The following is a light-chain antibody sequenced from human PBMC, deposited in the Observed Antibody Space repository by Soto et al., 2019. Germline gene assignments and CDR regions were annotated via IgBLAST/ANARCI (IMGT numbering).Light chain of an antibody. V-gene: IGLV3-21*02. Sequence: SYELTQPPSVSVAPGQTASITWGGNNVGSKSVHWYQQKPGQAPVLVVDDDSDRPSGVPERFSGSNSVTTATLTISRVEAGDGADYYCQVWDSSGDHYAVFGEGTQLTV. CDR1: NVGSKS. CDR2: DDS. J-gene: IGLJ2*01. CDR3: QVWDSSGDHYAV.